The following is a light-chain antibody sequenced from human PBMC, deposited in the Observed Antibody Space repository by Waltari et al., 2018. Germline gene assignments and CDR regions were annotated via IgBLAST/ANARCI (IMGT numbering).Light chain of an antibody. CDR1: QSVLYSSNNKNY. V-gene: IGKV4-1*01. Sequence: DIVMTQSPDSLAVSLGERATINCKSSQSVLYSSNNKNYSAWYQQKQGQPPKLLIYWASTRESGVPDRFSGGGSGNDFTLTISSLQAEDVAVYYCQQHYSTPIPFGHGTRLEIK. CDR2: WAS. J-gene: IGKJ5*01. CDR3: QQHYSTPIP.